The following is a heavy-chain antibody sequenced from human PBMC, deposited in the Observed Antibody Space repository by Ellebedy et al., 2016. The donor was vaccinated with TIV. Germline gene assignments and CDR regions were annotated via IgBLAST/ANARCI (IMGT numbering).Heavy chain of an antibody. V-gene: IGHV1-3*01. CDR3: ARTRGSSSVELDP. CDR1: GYPFNLYP. Sequence: ASVKVSCKASGYPFNLYPIHWVRQAPGQSLEWMGWLNVGNGDTRYSQKFQGRVHITRDTSASTAYMEVSSLISDDTARYYCARTRGSSSVELDPWGQGTLVTVSS. J-gene: IGHJ5*02. CDR2: LNVGNGDT. D-gene: IGHD6-6*01.